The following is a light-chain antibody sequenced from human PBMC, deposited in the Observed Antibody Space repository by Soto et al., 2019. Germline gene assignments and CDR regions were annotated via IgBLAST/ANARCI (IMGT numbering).Light chain of an antibody. J-gene: IGKJ1*01. CDR1: QSVSGSY. V-gene: IGKV3-20*01. CDR3: QQYANSPRT. Sequence: EIVLTQSPGTLSLSPGERATLSCRASQSVSGSYLAWYQQKPGQAPRLLIYDASSRATGIPDRFSGSGSGTDFTLTISRLEPEDFAVYYCQQYANSPRTFGQGTKVEIK. CDR2: DAS.